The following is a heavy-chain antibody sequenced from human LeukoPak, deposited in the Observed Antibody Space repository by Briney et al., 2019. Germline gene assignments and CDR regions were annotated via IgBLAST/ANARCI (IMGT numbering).Heavy chain of an antibody. CDR1: GFIFSDYY. CDR3: AKGVDTAMVNFDY. V-gene: IGHV3-11*01. J-gene: IGHJ4*02. D-gene: IGHD5-18*01. Sequence: GGSLRLSCAASGFIFSDYYMSWIRQAPGKGMEWVSYSSSSGTTVNYADSVKGRFTVARDNAKNSLYLQMNSLRAEDTAVYYCAKGVDTAMVNFDYWGQGTLVTVSS. CDR2: SSSSGTTV.